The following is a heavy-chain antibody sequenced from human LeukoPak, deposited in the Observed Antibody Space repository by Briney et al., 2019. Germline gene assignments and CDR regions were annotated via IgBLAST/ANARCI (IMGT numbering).Heavy chain of an antibody. D-gene: IGHD5-24*01. CDR3: AREQRTFDY. V-gene: IGHV3-7*03. CDR2: MKPDGGEQ. Sequence: LEWVANMKPDGGEQYYVDSVKGRFTISRDNAENSLYLQLSSLRAEDTAVYYCAREQRTFDYWGQGILVTVSS. J-gene: IGHJ4*02.